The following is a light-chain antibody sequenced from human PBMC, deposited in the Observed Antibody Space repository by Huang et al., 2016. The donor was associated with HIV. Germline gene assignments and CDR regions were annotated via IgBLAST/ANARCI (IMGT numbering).Light chain of an antibody. V-gene: IGKV2-28*01. CDR2: LGS. J-gene: IGKJ4*01. Sequence: DIVMTQSPLSLPVTPGEPAYISCRSSQSLLHSNGYNYLDWYLQKPGQSPQLLIYLGSTRASGVPDRFSGSGSGTDFTLKISRVEAEDVGVYYCMQALPALTFGGGTKVEIK. CDR3: MQALPALT. CDR1: QSLLHSNGYNY.